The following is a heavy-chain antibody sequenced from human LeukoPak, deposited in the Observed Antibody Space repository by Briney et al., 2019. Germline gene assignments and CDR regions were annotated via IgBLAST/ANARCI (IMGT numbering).Heavy chain of an antibody. CDR3: ARDRGYGDYVGAFDI. J-gene: IGHJ3*02. D-gene: IGHD4-17*01. CDR2: ISSSSSTI. V-gene: IGHV3-48*01. Sequence: GGSLRLSCAASGFTFSSYSMNWVRQAPGKGLEWVSHISSSSSTIYYADSVKGRFTISRDNAKNSLYLQMSSLRAEDTAVYYCARDRGYGDYVGAFDIWGQGTMVTVSS. CDR1: GFTFSSYS.